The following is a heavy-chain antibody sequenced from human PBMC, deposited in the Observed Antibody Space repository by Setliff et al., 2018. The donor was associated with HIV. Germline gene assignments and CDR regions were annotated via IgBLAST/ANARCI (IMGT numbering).Heavy chain of an antibody. Sequence: SETLSLTCAVSGYSISSGYYWGWIRQPPGKGLEWIGSIYHSGSTYNNPSLKSRVTISVDTSKDQFSLKLTSVTAADTAVYYCARRGENFDYWGQGTLVTVSS. D-gene: IGHD3-10*01. V-gene: IGHV4-38-2*01. CDR2: IYHSGST. CDR1: GYSISSGYY. J-gene: IGHJ4*02. CDR3: ARRGENFDY.